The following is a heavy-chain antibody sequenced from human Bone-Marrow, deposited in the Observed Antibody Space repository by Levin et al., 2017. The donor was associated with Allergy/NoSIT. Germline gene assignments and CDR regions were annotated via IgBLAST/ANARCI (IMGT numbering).Heavy chain of an antibody. V-gene: IGHV6-1*01. J-gene: IGHJ6*02. Sequence: SETLSLTCAILGDGVSSNSAAWHWIRQSPSRGLEWLGRTYFRSTWFNEYAESVKGRLTINPDTSKNHFSLHLTSVTPEDTAVYYCAGRVYDSYYYYGLDVWGQGTTVIVS. CDR3: AGRVYDSYYYYGLDV. CDR2: TYFRSTWFN. CDR1: GDGVSSNSAA. D-gene: IGHD5/OR15-5a*01.